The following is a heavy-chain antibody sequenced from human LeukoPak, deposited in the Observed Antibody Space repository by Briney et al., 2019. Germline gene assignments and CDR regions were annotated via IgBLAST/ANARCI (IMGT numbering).Heavy chain of an antibody. J-gene: IGHJ4*02. CDR1: GGSFSGYY. CDR2: INHSGST. D-gene: IGHD2-2*01. Sequence: PSETLSLTCAVYGGSFSGYYWSWIRQPPGKGLEWIGEINHSGSTNYNPSLKSRVTTSVGTSKNQFSLKLSSVTAADTAVYYCARGGERGYCSSTSCRNWYNYWGQGTLVTVSS. V-gene: IGHV4-34*01. CDR3: ARGGERGYCSSTSCRNWYNY.